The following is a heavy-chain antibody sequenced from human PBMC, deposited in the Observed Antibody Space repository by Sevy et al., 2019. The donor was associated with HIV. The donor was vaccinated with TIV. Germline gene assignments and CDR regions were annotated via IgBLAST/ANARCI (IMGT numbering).Heavy chain of an antibody. J-gene: IGHJ6*03. CDR1: GFTFSNAW. CDR2: IKSKTDGGTT. V-gene: IGHV3-15*01. CDR3: TTVFSSSGSGYYYYYYMDV. D-gene: IGHD6-13*01. Sequence: GGFLRLSCAASGFTFSNAWMSWVRQAPGKGLEWVGRIKSKTDGGTTDYAAPVKGRFTISRDDSKNTLYLQMNSLKTEDTAVYYCTTVFSSSGSGYYYYYYMDVWGKGTTVTVSS.